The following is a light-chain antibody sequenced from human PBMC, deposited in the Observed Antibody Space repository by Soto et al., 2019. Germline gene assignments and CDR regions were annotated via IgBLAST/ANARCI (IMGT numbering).Light chain of an antibody. CDR2: DVS. CDR1: SSDVGGYNS. CDR3: SSYTSGSTLV. Sequence: QSALTQPASVPESPGQSITISCTGASSDVGGYNSVSWYQQHPGKAPNLLIYDVSNRPSGVSSRFSGSKSGNTASLTISGLQAEDEADYYCSSYTSGSTLVFGGGTKLTVL. V-gene: IGLV2-14*03. J-gene: IGLJ2*01.